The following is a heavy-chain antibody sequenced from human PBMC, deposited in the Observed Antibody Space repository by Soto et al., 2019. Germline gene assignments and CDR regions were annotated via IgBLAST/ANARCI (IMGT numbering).Heavy chain of an antibody. CDR2: IYVDGTT. V-gene: IGHV3-66*01. D-gene: IGHD2-21*02. J-gene: IGHJ5*02. CDR1: GFSVGSSY. CDR3: IKGKVGTDPNWLDP. Sequence: EVQLVESGGGLIQPGGSLRLSCAASGFSVGSSYLYWVRQAPGRGLQWVSSIYVDGTTYSTDYVKGRFSISRDSSKNTLYLQMNSLGAEDTALYYCIKGKVGTDPNWLDPWGQGSLVTVSS.